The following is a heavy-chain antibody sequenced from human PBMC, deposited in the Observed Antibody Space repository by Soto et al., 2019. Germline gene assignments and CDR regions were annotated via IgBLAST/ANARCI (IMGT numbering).Heavy chain of an antibody. CDR1: GYTFTGYA. J-gene: IGHJ4*02. V-gene: IGHV1-3*01. CDR2: INPGNGGT. Sequence: ASVKVSCKASGYTFTGYAMHWVRQAPGQRPEWMGWINPGNGGTKYSQKFQGRLTITSDASATTVYMELSSLTSEDTAVYYCARGRLITRPITGPFDYWGQGALVTVSS. D-gene: IGHD1-20*01. CDR3: ARGRLITRPITGPFDY.